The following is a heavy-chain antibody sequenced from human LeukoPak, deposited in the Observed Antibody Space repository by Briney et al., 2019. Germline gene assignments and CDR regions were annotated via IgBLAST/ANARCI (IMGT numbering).Heavy chain of an antibody. V-gene: IGHV1-46*01. CDR3: ARVKPGGVIVDEKYLDY. CDR2: INPSGGST. CDR1: GYTFTSYY. D-gene: IGHD3-16*02. Sequence: GASVKVSCKASGYTFTSYYMHWVRQAPGQGLEWMGIINPSGGSTSYAQKFQGRVTMTRDMSTSTVYMELSSLRSEDTAVYYCARVKPGGVIVDEKYLDYWGQGTLVTVSS. J-gene: IGHJ4*02.